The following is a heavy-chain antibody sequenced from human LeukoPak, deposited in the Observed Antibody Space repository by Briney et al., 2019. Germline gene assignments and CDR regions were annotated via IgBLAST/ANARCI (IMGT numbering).Heavy chain of an antibody. CDR1: GYSFTNYG. CDR2: MSADNGDT. Sequence: ASVKVPCKTSGYSFTNYGISWVRQVPGQGLEWMGWMSADNGDTNYARKFQDRVTMTTDTSTSTAYMALRSLSSDDTAVYYCARDPVDWSGNYQPSPYFDYWGQGTLVIVSS. V-gene: IGHV1-18*01. D-gene: IGHD1-26*01. CDR3: ARDPVDWSGNYQPSPYFDY. J-gene: IGHJ4*02.